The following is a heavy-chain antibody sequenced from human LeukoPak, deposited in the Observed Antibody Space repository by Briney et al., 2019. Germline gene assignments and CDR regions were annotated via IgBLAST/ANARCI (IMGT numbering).Heavy chain of an antibody. D-gene: IGHD3-3*01. Sequence: SETLSLTCTVSGYSISSGYYWGWIRQPPGKGLEWIGSIYHSGSTYYNPSLKSRVTISVDTSKNQFSLKLSSVTAADAAVYYCARVGQDGYYDFWSGYYYYYYMDVWGKGTTVTASS. CDR3: ARVGQDGYYDFWSGYYYYYYMDV. J-gene: IGHJ6*03. CDR1: GYSISSGYY. V-gene: IGHV4-38-2*02. CDR2: IYHSGST.